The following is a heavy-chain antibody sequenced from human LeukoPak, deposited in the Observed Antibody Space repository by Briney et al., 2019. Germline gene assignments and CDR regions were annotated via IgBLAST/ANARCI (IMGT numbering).Heavy chain of an antibody. CDR3: ARGDSSGWALGLAFDI. V-gene: IGHV3-23*01. D-gene: IGHD6-19*01. CDR2: ISAGGGGI. Sequence: GGSLRLSCAASGFISRDYPMSWVRQTPGKGLEWVSSISAGGGGIYYADSVKGRFTVSRDDSKNTLYLQMNSLRAEDTAVYYCARGDSSGWALGLAFDIWGQGTMVTVSS. CDR1: GFISRDYP. J-gene: IGHJ3*02.